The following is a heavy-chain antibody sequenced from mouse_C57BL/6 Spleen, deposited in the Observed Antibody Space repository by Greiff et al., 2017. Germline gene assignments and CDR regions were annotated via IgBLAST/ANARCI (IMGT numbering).Heavy chain of an antibody. CDR1: GYTFTSYW. CDR2: IDPSDSYT. Sequence: QVQLQQPGAELVMPGASVKLSCKASGYTFTSYWMHWVKPRPGQGLEWIGEIDPSDSYTKYNQKFKGKSTLTVDKSSSTAYMQHSSLTSENSAVYYSARAYNGSSPYCYFDVWGTGTTVTVAS. CDR3: ARAYNGSSPYCYFDV. D-gene: IGHD1-1*01. J-gene: IGHJ1*03. V-gene: IGHV1-69*01.